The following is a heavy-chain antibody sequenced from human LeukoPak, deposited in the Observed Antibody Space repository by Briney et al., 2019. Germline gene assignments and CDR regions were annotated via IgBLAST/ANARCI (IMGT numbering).Heavy chain of an antibody. V-gene: IGHV1-2*02. D-gene: IGHD3-22*01. J-gene: IGHJ4*02. CDR2: INPNNGGT. CDR3: ARDERYDSSGYPFDY. CDR1: GYTFTGYF. Sequence: GASVKVSCKASGYTFTGYFIHWVGQAPGQGLEWMGWINPNNGGTKYAQKFQDRVTMTRDTSISTAYMELSRLRSDDTAVYYCARDERYDSSGYPFDYWGQGTLVTVSS.